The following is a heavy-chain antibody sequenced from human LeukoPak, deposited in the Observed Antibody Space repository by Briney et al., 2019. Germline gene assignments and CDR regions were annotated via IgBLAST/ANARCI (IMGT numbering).Heavy chain of an antibody. CDR1: GGSFSGYY. CDR3: ARHVRGGSYFNY. CDR2: INHSGST. Sequence: SETLSLTCAVYGGSFSGYYWSWIRQPPGKGLEWIGEINHSGSTKYNPSLKSRVTISVDTSKNQFSLKLSSVTAADAAVYYCARHVRGGSYFNYWGQGTLVTVSS. D-gene: IGHD3-16*01. V-gene: IGHV4-34*01. J-gene: IGHJ4*02.